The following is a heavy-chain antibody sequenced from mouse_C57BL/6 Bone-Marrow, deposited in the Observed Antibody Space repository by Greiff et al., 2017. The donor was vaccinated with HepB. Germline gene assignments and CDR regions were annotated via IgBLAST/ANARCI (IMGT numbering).Heavy chain of an antibody. D-gene: IGHD2-4*01. CDR3: ARGRYDYSWYFDV. CDR2: IDPSDSYT. J-gene: IGHJ1*03. V-gene: IGHV1-50*01. CDR1: GYTFTSYW. Sequence: VQLQQPGAELVKPGASVKLSCKASGYTFTSYWMQWVKQRPGQGLEWIGEIDPSDSYTNYNQKFKGKATLTVDTSSSTAYMQLSSLTSEDSAVYYCARGRYDYSWYFDVWGTGTTVTVSS.